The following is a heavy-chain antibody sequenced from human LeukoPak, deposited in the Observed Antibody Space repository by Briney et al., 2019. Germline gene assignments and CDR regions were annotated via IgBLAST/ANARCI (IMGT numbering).Heavy chain of an antibody. J-gene: IGHJ4*02. D-gene: IGHD1-1*01. CDR1: GGSISSSSYY. CDR2: IYYRGIT. V-gene: IGHV4-39*07. Sequence: SETLSLTCTVSGGSISSSSYYWGWIRQPPGKGLEWIGSIYYRGITYYNPSLKSRVTISVDTSKNQFSLKLSSVTAADTAVYYCARSRFEIQLGCFDYWAQGTLVTVSS. CDR3: ARSRFEIQLGCFDY.